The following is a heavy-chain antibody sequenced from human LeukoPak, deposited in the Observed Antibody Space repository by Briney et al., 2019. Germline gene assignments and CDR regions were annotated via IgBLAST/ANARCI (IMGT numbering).Heavy chain of an antibody. CDR3: ARRVSSGYSDY. CDR2: IYYSGST. V-gene: IGHV4-61*01. CDR1: GGSVSSGIYY. J-gene: IGHJ4*02. Sequence: SETLFLTCTVSGGSVSSGIYYWSWIRQPPGKGLEWIGYIYYSGSTNYNPSLKSRVTISIDTSKNQFSLKLSSVTAADTALYYCARRVSSGYSDYWGQGTLVTVSS. D-gene: IGHD3-22*01.